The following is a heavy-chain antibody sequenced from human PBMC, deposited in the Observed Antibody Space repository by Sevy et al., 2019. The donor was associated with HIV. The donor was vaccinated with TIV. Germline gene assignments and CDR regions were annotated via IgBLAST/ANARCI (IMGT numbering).Heavy chain of an antibody. D-gene: IGHD1-26*01. CDR1: GFTFSSYG. V-gene: IGHV3-30*18. J-gene: IGHJ6*02. CDR3: AKDPWEPQLDEKWIKVYYYYGMDV. CDR2: ISYDGSNK. Sequence: GGSLRLSCAASGFTFSSYGMHWVRQAPGKGLEWVAVISYDGSNKYYADSVKGRFTISRDNSKNTLYLQMNSRRAADKAVYYCAKDPWEPQLDEKWIKVYYYYGMDVWGQGTTVTVSS.